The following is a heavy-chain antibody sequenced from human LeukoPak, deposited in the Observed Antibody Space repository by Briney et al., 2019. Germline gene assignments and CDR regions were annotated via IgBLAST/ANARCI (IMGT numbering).Heavy chain of an antibody. CDR2: IYYSGST. Sequence: SETLSLTCTVSGGSISNYYWSWIRQPPGKGLEWIGYIYYSGSTNYNPSLKSRVTISVDTSKSQFSLKLSSVTAADTAVYYCARGPKTTYTSDAFDIWGEGTMVIVSS. D-gene: IGHD4-17*01. J-gene: IGHJ3*02. V-gene: IGHV4-59*01. CDR3: ARGPKTTYTSDAFDI. CDR1: GGSISNYY.